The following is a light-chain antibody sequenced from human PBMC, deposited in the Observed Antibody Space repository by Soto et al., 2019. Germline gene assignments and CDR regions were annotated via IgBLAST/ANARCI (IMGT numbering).Light chain of an antibody. CDR1: SSNIGAGYD. CDR2: GNS. CDR3: QSYDRSLSGLYV. J-gene: IGLJ1*01. V-gene: IGLV1-40*01. Sequence: QSVLTQPPSASGTPGQRVTISCSGSSSNIGAGYDVHWYQQLPGTAPKLLIYGNSNRPSGVPDRFSGSKSGTSASLAITGLQAEDEADYSCQSYDRSLSGLYVFGTGTKVTVL.